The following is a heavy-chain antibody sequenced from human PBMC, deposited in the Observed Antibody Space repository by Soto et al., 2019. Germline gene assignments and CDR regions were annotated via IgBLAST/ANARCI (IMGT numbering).Heavy chain of an antibody. CDR1: GGSFIGYY. V-gene: IGHV4-34*01. CDR3: ARVKITMVRGPNSYYYYGMDV. D-gene: IGHD3-10*01. Sequence: SLTLSLTFSVYGGSFIGYYWSWIRQPPGKGLEWIGEINHSGSTNYNPSLKSRVTISVDTSKNQFSLKLSSVTAADTAVYYCARVKITMVRGPNSYYYYGMDVWGQGTTVTVSS. CDR2: INHSGST. J-gene: IGHJ6*02.